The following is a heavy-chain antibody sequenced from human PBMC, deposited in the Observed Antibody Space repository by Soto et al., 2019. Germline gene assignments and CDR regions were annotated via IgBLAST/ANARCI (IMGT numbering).Heavy chain of an antibody. V-gene: IGHV5-51*01. CDR2: IYPGDSDT. D-gene: IGHD3-22*01. CDR3: ARRVYYGSSPTQGHYYGMDV. Sequence: GESLKISCKGSGYSFTSYWIGWVRQMPGKGLEWMGIIYPGDSDTRYSPSFQGQVTISADKSISTAYLQWSSLKASDTAKYYCARRVYYGSSPTQGHYYGMDVWGQGTTVTVSS. J-gene: IGHJ6*02. CDR1: GYSFTSYW.